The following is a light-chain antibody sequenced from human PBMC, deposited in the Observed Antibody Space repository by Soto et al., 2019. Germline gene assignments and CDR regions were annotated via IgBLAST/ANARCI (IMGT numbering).Light chain of an antibody. V-gene: IGLV2-18*02. J-gene: IGLJ1*01. Sequence: VLTQPPSVSGSPGQSVTISCTGTSSDVGSYNRVSWYQQPPGTAPKLMIYEVSNRPSGVPDRFSGSKSGYTASLTISGLQAEDEADYYCSSYTSSSTYVFGTGTKVTVL. CDR2: EVS. CDR3: SSYTSSSTYV. CDR1: SSDVGSYNR.